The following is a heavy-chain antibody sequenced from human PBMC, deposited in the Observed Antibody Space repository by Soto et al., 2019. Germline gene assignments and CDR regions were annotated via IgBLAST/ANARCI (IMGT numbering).Heavy chain of an antibody. D-gene: IGHD1-7*01. CDR3: ASRDPGTSVDY. V-gene: IGHV4-4*02. Sequence: SETLSLTCAVSGGSFTSNNWWTWVRQPPGQGLEWIGEIYRTGNTNYNPSLKSRVTISLDKSENQFSLKVTSLTAADTAVYYCASRDPGTSVDYWGQGTLVTVSS. J-gene: IGHJ4*02. CDR1: GGSFTSNNW. CDR2: IYRTGNT.